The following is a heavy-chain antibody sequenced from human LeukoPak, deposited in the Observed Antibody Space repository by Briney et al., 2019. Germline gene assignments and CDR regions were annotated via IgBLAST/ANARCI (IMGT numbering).Heavy chain of an antibody. Sequence: SETLSLTCTVSGGSISSYYWSWIRQPAGKGLEWIGRIYTSGSTNYNPSLKSRVTMSVDTSKNQSSLKLSSVTAADTAVCYCARDAYDFWSGYGSPNWFDPWGQGTLVTVSS. D-gene: IGHD3-3*01. CDR2: IYTSGST. CDR3: ARDAYDFWSGYGSPNWFDP. V-gene: IGHV4-4*07. J-gene: IGHJ5*02. CDR1: GGSISSYY.